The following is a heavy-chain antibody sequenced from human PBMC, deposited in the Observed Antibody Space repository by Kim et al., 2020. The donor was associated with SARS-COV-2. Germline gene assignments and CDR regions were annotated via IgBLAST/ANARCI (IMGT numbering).Heavy chain of an antibody. Sequence: GGSLRLSCAASGFVVGSNYMSWVRQAPGRGLEWVSLIYSVGSTYYADTVKGRFTISRDNSKNKLYLQMNSLRVEDTAVYYCARVGGGTSYYGSGTYYLLGYWGQGTLVTVSS. CDR3: ARVGGGTSYYGSGTYYLLGY. CDR1: GFVVGSNY. CDR2: IYSVGST. V-gene: IGHV3-53*01. J-gene: IGHJ4*02. D-gene: IGHD3-10*01.